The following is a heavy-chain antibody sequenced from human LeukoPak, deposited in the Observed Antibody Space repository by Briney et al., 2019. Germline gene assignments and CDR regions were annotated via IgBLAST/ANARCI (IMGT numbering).Heavy chain of an antibody. CDR3: ARGGGYSYGYGYFDY. Sequence: ASVKVSCMSSGGTFSSYAISWVRQAPGQGLEGMGWISAYNGNTNYAQKLQGRVTMTTDTSTSTAYMELRSLKSDDTAVYYCARGGGYSYGYGYFDYWGQGTLVTVSS. CDR1: GGTFSSYA. J-gene: IGHJ4*02. CDR2: ISAYNGNT. V-gene: IGHV1-18*01. D-gene: IGHD5-18*01.